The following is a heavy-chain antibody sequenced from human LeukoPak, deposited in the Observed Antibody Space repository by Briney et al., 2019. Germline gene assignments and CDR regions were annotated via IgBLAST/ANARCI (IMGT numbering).Heavy chain of an antibody. Sequence: GGSLRLSCAASGFTFSSYGMYGVRQAPGKGLEWVSYISGSSSTIYYADSVRGRLTISRDNAKNSLYLQMNSLRAEDTAVYYCAREGDIVVVPAAPGDVWGKGTTVTVSS. D-gene: IGHD2-2*01. CDR3: AREGDIVVVPAAPGDV. V-gene: IGHV3-48*01. J-gene: IGHJ6*04. CDR2: ISGSSSTI. CDR1: GFTFSSYG.